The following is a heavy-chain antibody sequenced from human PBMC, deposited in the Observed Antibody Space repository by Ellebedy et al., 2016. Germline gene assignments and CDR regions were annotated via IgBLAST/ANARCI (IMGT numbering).Heavy chain of an antibody. CDR1: GGSFSGYY. V-gene: IGHV4-34*01. Sequence: SETLSLTXAVYGGSFSGYYWSWIRQPPGKGLEWIGEINHSGSTNYNPSLKSRVTISVDTSKNQFSLKLSSVTAADTAVYYCARERKVLRYFDWLSYFDYWGQGTLVTVSS. D-gene: IGHD3-9*01. CDR3: ARERKVLRYFDWLSYFDY. J-gene: IGHJ4*02. CDR2: INHSGST.